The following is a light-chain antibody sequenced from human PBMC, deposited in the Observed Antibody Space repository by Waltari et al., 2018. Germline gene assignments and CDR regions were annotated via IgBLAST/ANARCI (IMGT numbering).Light chain of an antibody. CDR3: QVWADSSDFV. V-gene: IGLV3-21*02. Sequence: SYVLTQPPSVSVAPGQTARITCGGNSVGSKSVHWYQRKPGQAPVVVVYDDTERPSGIPDRFSGSNSENTATLTINGVEAGEEADYFCQVWADSSDFVFGSGTKVTVL. CDR2: DDT. CDR1: SVGSKS. J-gene: IGLJ1*01.